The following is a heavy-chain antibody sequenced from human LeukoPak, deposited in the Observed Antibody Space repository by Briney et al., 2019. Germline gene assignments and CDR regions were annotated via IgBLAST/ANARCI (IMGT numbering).Heavy chain of an antibody. Sequence: GGSLRLSCAASGFTFSDAWMTWVRQAPGKGLEWVGRIQSKSSGGTTDYAAPVKGRFTILRDDSKNMLYLQMNSLKAEDTAIYYCATPPDWGQGTLVAVSS. J-gene: IGHJ4*02. CDR1: GFTFSDAW. CDR3: ATPPD. CDR2: IQSKSSGGTT. V-gene: IGHV3-15*01.